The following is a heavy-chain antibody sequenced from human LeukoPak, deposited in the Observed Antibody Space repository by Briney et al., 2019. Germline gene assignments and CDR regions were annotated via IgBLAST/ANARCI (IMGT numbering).Heavy chain of an antibody. V-gene: IGHV4-59*01. CDR2: IYYSGST. Sequence: SETLSLTCTVSGGSISSYYWSWIRQPPGKGLEWIGYIYYSGSTNYNPSLKSRVTISVDTSKYQFSLKLSSVTAADTAVYYCARKDYYMDVWGKGTTVTVSS. CDR1: GGSISSYY. J-gene: IGHJ6*03. CDR3: ARKDYYMDV.